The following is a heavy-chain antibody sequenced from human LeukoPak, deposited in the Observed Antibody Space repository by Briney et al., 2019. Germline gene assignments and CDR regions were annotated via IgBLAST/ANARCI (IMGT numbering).Heavy chain of an antibody. Sequence: SETLSLTCAVYGGSFSGYYWSWIRQPPGKGLEWIGEINHSGSTNYNPSLKSRVTISVDTSKNQFSLKLSSVTAADTAVYYCARGRSFRTLPFDCWGQGTLVTVSS. V-gene: IGHV4-34*01. D-gene: IGHD1-14*01. CDR1: GGSFSGYY. CDR3: ARGRSFRTLPFDC. J-gene: IGHJ4*02. CDR2: INHSGST.